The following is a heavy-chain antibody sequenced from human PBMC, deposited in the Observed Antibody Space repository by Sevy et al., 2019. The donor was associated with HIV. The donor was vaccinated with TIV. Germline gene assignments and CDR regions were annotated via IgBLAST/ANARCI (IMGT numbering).Heavy chain of an antibody. V-gene: IGHV3-30-3*01. CDR2: ISFDESDK. D-gene: IGHD4-17*01. J-gene: IGHJ6*02. CDR3: ARPRANYVDNYFFYAMDV. CDR1: GFAFTNYYA. Sequence: GGCLRLSCAASGFAFTNYYAMHWVRHAPGKGLEWVALISFDESDKYYADSVKGRFPISRDNFKNTLYLQMNSLTTEDTAVYYCARPRANYVDNYFFYAMDVWGQGTTVTVSS.